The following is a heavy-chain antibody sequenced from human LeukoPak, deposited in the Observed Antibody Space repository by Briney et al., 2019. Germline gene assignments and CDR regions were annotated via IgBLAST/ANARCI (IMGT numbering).Heavy chain of an antibody. D-gene: IGHD3-10*02. J-gene: IGHJ4*02. CDR2: INPNSGGT. CDR1: GYTFTGYY. V-gene: IGHV1-2*06. CDR3: ARICFTMFGGVCPPVY. Sequence: ASVKVSCKASGYTFTGYYMHWVRQAPGQGLEWMGRINPNSGGTNYAQKFQGRVTMTRDTSISTAYMELSRLRSDDTAVYYCARICFTMFGGVCPPVYGGRGTLVTVSS.